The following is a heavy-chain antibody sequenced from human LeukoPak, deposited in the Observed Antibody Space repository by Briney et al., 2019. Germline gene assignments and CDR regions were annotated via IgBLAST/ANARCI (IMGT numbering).Heavy chain of an antibody. Sequence: GGSLRLSCAASGFTFSSYAMPWVRQAPGKGLEWVAVISYDGSNKYYADSVKGRFTISRDNSKNTLYLQMNSLRAEDTAVYYCALPSDIVVVPETYFDYWGQGTLVTVSS. CDR3: ALPSDIVVVPETYFDY. D-gene: IGHD2-2*01. J-gene: IGHJ4*02. CDR2: ISYDGSNK. CDR1: GFTFSSYA. V-gene: IGHV3-30-3*01.